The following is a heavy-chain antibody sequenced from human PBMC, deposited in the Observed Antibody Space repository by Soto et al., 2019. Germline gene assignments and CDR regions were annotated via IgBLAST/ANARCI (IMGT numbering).Heavy chain of an antibody. D-gene: IGHD4-17*01. J-gene: IGHJ4*02. V-gene: IGHV3-7*03. Sequence: PGGSLRLSCTASGFMFGSYWMTWVRHVPGKGLQWVANIKRDGSEKYYVDFVKGRFTISRDNADNSVFLDMNNLRVDDTATYYCERVRDTDYELDYWGQGALVTVSS. CDR3: ERVRDTDYELDY. CDR1: GFMFGSYW. CDR2: IKRDGSEK.